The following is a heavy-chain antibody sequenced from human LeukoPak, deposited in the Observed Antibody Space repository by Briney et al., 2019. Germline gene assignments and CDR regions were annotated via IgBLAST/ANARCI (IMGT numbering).Heavy chain of an antibody. D-gene: IGHD1-26*01. CDR1: GFTFSSYG. CDR3: TTDYSSEPLY. V-gene: IGHV3-30*02. CDR2: IRYDGSNK. J-gene: IGHJ4*02. Sequence: GGSLRLSCAASGFTFSSYGMHWVRQAPGKGLEWVAFIRYDGSNKYYADSVKGRFTISRDNSKNTLYLQMNSLKTEDTAVYYCTTDYSSEPLYWGQGTLVTVSS.